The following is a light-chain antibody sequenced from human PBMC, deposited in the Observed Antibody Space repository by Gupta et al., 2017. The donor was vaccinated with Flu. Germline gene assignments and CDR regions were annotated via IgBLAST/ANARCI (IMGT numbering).Light chain of an antibody. CDR2: KVS. CDR3: MQGTHWPRP. J-gene: IGKJ2*01. CDR1: ESLLYIDGNTY. Sequence: DVVMTQSPLSLPVTLGQPASISCRSSESLLYIDGNTYLNWFQQRPGQPPRRLIYKVSDRDSGVPDRFSGSGSGTNFTLKISRVEAEDVGVYYGMQGTHWPRPFGQGTKLEIK. V-gene: IGKV2-30*01.